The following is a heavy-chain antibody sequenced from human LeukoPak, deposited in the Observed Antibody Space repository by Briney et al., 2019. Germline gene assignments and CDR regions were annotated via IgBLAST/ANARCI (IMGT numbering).Heavy chain of an antibody. D-gene: IGHD6-13*01. V-gene: IGHV4-34*01. Sequence: SETLSLTCAVYGGSFSGYYWSWIRQPPGKGLEWIGEINHSGSTNYNPSLKSRVTISVDTSKNQFSLKLSSVTAADTAVYYCARAIAAAGNLYYYYMDVWGKGTTVTISS. CDR2: INHSGST. CDR1: GGSFSGYY. J-gene: IGHJ6*03. CDR3: ARAIAAAGNLYYYYMDV.